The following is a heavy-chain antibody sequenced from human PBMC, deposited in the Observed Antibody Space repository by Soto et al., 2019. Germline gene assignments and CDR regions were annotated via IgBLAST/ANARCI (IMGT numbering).Heavy chain of an antibody. J-gene: IGHJ5*02. Sequence: PGGSLRLSCAASGFTFSSYSMNWVRQAPGKGLEWVSYISSSSSTIYYADSVKGRFTISRDNAKNSLYLQMNSPRDEDTAVYYCARDGEYSGYDSRVGWFDPWGQGTLVTVSS. CDR1: GFTFSSYS. V-gene: IGHV3-48*02. CDR3: ARDGEYSGYDSRVGWFDP. CDR2: ISSSSSTI. D-gene: IGHD5-12*01.